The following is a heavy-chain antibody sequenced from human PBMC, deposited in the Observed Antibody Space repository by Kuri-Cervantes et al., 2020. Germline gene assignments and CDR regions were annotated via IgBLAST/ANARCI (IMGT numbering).Heavy chain of an antibody. J-gene: IGHJ3*02. CDR1: GFTFSSYG. Sequence: GESLKISCAASGFTFSSYGMHWVRQAPGKGLEWVAVISYDESNKYYADSVKGRFTISRDNSKNTLYLQMNSLRAEDTAVYYCAKGAHYYDSSDDAFDIWGQGTMVTVSS. V-gene: IGHV3-30*18. CDR3: AKGAHYYDSSDDAFDI. CDR2: ISYDESNK. D-gene: IGHD3-22*01.